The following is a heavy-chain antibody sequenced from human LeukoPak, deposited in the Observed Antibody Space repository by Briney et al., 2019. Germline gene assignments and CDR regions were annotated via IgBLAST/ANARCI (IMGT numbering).Heavy chain of an antibody. Sequence: PGGSLRLSCAASGFTFSSHSMNWVRQAPGKGLEWVSCVSSSGSYIYYADSVKGRFTISRDNAKNSLYLQMNSLRAEDTAVYYCARASAASGVNWFDPWGQGTLVTVSS. CDR2: VSSSGSYI. V-gene: IGHV3-21*01. CDR1: GFTFSSHS. D-gene: IGHD1-26*01. CDR3: ARASAASGVNWFDP. J-gene: IGHJ5*02.